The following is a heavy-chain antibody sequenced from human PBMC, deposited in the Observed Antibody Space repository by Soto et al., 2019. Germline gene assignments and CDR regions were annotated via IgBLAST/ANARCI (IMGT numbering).Heavy chain of an antibody. D-gene: IGHD3-22*01. J-gene: IGHJ6*02. Sequence: ASVKVSCKASGYTFTGYYMHWVRQAPGQGLEWMGWINPNSGGTNYAQKFQGRVTMTRDTSISTAYMELSRLRSDDTAVYYCATPNPYYYDSSGANLYYYYGMDVWGQGTTVTVSS. CDR2: INPNSGGT. CDR3: ATPNPYYYDSSGANLYYYYGMDV. V-gene: IGHV1-2*02. CDR1: GYTFTGYY.